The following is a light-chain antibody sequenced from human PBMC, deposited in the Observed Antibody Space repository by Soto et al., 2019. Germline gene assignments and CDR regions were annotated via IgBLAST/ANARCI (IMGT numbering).Light chain of an antibody. CDR1: QTVSDD. V-gene: IGKV3-15*01. Sequence: ETVMTQSPATLFVSPGERATLSCRASQTVSDDLAWYQQKPGQAPRLLICGASTRATDIPARFSGGGSGTEFTLTNSSLQSEDSAIYYFQQYHAWPPITFDPGTKVNI. CDR3: QQYHAWPPIT. J-gene: IGKJ3*01. CDR2: GAS.